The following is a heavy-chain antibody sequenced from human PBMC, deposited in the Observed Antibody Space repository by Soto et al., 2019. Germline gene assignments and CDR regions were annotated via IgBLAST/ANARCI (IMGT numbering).Heavy chain of an antibody. CDR3: ARVIISYYYGSGSPTYYYGMDV. V-gene: IGHV4-34*01. CDR1: GGSFSGYY. Sequence: PSETLSLTCAVYGGSFSGYYWSWIRQPPGKGLEWIGEISHSGSTNYNPSLKSRVTISVDTSKNQFSLKLSSVTAADTAVYYCARVIISYYYGSGSPTYYYGMDVWGQGTTVTVSS. CDR2: ISHSGST. J-gene: IGHJ6*02. D-gene: IGHD3-10*01.